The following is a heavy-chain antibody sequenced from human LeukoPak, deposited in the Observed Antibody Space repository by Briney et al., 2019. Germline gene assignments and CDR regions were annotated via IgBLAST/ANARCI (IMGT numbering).Heavy chain of an antibody. V-gene: IGHV3-7*01. J-gene: IGHJ4*02. D-gene: IGHD3-22*01. Sequence: GGSLRLSCAASGFTFSSYWMSWVRQAPGKGLEWVANMKQDGSEKYYVDSVKGRFTISRDNAKNSLYLQMNSLRAEDTAVYYCARDASYSMIVVVTEFDYWGQGTLVTVSS. CDR3: ARDASYSMIVVVTEFDY. CDR1: GFTFSSYW. CDR2: MKQDGSEK.